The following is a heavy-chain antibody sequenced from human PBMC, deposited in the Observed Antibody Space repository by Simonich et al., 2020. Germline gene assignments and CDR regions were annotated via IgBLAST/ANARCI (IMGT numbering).Heavy chain of an antibody. CDR3: ARAYSSSWYNWFDP. CDR2: LWYDGSNK. Sequence: QVQLVESGGGVVQPGRCLRLSCAASGFNFSSYGMHWVRQGPGKGLEWVECLWYDGSNKYYADSVKGRFTISRDNSKNTLYLQMNSLRAEDTAVYYCARAYSSSWYNWFDPWGQGTLVTVSS. J-gene: IGHJ5*02. CDR1: GFNFSSYG. V-gene: IGHV3-33*01. D-gene: IGHD6-13*01.